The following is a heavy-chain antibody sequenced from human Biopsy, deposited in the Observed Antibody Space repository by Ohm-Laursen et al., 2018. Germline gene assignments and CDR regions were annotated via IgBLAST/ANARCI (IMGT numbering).Heavy chain of an antibody. Sequence: SLRLSCAAPGFTFSDYAMSWVRQAPGKGLEWVSLISGSGDTAYYPDSVKGRFTISRDNSKNTLYLEMNSLRTEETAKYYCTKAGSQDGFDIWGPGTMVTVSS. CDR2: ISGSGDTA. J-gene: IGHJ3*02. CDR3: TKAGSQDGFDI. D-gene: IGHD3-10*01. V-gene: IGHV3-23*01. CDR1: GFTFSDYA.